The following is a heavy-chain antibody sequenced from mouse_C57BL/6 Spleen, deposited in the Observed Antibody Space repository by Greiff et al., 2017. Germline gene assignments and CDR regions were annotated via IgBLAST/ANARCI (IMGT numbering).Heavy chain of an antibody. Sequence: EVHLVESGGDLVKPGGSLKLSCAASGFTFSSYGMSWVRQTPDKRLEWVATISSGGSYTYYPDSVKGRFTISRDNAKNTLYLQMSSLKSEDTAMYYCARHDYGTLYYYAMDCWGQGASVTVSS. CDR2: ISSGGSYT. J-gene: IGHJ4*01. CDR1: GFTFSSYG. V-gene: IGHV5-6*01. CDR3: ARHDYGTLYYYAMDC. D-gene: IGHD1-1*01.